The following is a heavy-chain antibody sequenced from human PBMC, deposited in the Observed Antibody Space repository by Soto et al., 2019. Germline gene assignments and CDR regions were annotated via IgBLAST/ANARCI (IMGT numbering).Heavy chain of an antibody. D-gene: IGHD5-12*01. V-gene: IGHV4-59*08. CDR2: ISYNGRT. J-gene: IGHJ4*02. CDR3: ARLEGLATISYYFDL. Sequence: SETLSLTCTVSAGSINSYYWSWLRNPPRKGLERIWIISYNGRTNYNPSLKSRATITIYTSKNQFSLNLNSVTAADSAVYFFARLEGLATISYYFDLCGPGALVTVSS. CDR1: AGSINSYY.